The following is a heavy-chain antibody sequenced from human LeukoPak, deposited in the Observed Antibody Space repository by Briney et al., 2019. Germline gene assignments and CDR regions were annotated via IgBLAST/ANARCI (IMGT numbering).Heavy chain of an antibody. V-gene: IGHV3-48*03. CDR2: ISGSATTI. CDR3: ASVTQSYY. Sequence: GGSLRLSCAESGFTLSAYEVNWVRQAPGKGLEWVSYISGSATTIYYADSVKGRFTISRDNAKNSVYLQMNSLRLEDTAIYPSASVTQSYYWGQGTLVTVSS. CDR1: GFTLSAYE. D-gene: IGHD4-23*01. J-gene: IGHJ4*02.